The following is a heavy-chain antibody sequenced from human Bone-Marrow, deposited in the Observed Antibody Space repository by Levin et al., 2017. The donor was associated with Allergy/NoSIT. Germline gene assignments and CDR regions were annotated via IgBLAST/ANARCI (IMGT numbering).Heavy chain of an antibody. V-gene: IGHV3-11*01. CDR2: ISARGNSK. Sequence: GGSLRLSCAASGFTFSDYYMSWIRQAPGKGLEWVSYISARGNSKYHAGSVKGRFTISRDNAKNSLYLEMNNLRADDTAVYYCPGDRGDEYGSGGGGMDVWGQGTTVTVSS. CDR3: PGDRGDEYGSGGGGMDV. D-gene: IGHD3-10*01. J-gene: IGHJ6*02. CDR1: GFTFSDYY.